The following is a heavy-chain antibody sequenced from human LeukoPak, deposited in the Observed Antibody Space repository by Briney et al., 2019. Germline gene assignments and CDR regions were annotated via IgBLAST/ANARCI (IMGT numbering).Heavy chain of an antibody. J-gene: IGHJ4*02. CDR1: GGSFSGYY. CDR3: ARGKPSPGDGYAYDSSGYYHY. D-gene: IGHD3-22*01. Sequence: PSETLSLTYAVYGGSFSGYYWSWIRQPPGKGLEWIGEINHSGSTNYNPSLKSRVTISVDTSKNQFSLKLSSVTAADTAVYYCARGKPSPGDGYAYDSSGYYHYWGQGTLVTVSS. CDR2: INHSGST. V-gene: IGHV4-34*01.